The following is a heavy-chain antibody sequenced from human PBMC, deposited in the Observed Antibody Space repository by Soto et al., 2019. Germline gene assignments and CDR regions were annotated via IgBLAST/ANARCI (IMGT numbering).Heavy chain of an antibody. CDR3: ARDPMGSGCSGGSCPPRGYYYYYGMDV. D-gene: IGHD2-15*01. V-gene: IGHV3-53*01. CDR2: IYSGGST. J-gene: IGHJ6*02. Sequence: EVQLVESGGGLIQPGGSLRLSCAASGFTVSSNYMSWVRQAPGKGLEWVSVIYSGGSTYYADSVKGRFTSSRDNSKNTLYLQRNSLRAEDTAVYYCARDPMGSGCSGGSCPPRGYYYYYGMDVWGQGTTVTVSS. CDR1: GFTVSSNY.